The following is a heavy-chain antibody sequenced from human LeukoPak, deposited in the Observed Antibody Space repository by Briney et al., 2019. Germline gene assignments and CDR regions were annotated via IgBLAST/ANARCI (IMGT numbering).Heavy chain of an antibody. CDR3: ASGGFDP. J-gene: IGHJ5*02. V-gene: IGHV3-33*08. D-gene: IGHD3-16*01. Sequence: GGSLRLSCAASGFTVSSNYMSWVRPAPGKGLEWVAVIWYDGSNKYYADSVKGRFTISRDNSKNTLYLQMNSLRAEDTAVYYCASGGFDPWGQGTLVTVSS. CDR2: IWYDGSNK. CDR1: GFTVSSNY.